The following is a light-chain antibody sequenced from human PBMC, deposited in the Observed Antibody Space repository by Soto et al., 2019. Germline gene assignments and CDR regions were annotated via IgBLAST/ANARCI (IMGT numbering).Light chain of an antibody. CDR3: MQALQSPFT. J-gene: IGKJ3*01. Sequence: DSVMTQSPLSLPVTPGEPASISCRSSQSLLHSNGYKHLNWYLQKPDQSPLLLIYSTSTRASGVPERFSGSVSGTDFTLKISKVEADDVGVYYCMQALQSPFTFGPGTKVYIK. CDR1: QSLLHSNGYKH. CDR2: STS. V-gene: IGKV2-28*01.